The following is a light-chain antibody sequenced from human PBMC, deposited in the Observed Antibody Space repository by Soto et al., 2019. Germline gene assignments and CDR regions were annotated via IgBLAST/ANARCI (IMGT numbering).Light chain of an antibody. Sequence: ESVLAQSPGTLSLSPGERATLSCRASQSVNSNYLTWYQQKPGQAPRLLIYGASSRATGIPDRFSGSGSGTDFTLTISRLEPEDFAVYYCQQYNSHSWTFGQETKVEMK. CDR1: QSVNSNY. CDR2: GAS. CDR3: QQYNSHSWT. V-gene: IGKV3-20*01. J-gene: IGKJ1*01.